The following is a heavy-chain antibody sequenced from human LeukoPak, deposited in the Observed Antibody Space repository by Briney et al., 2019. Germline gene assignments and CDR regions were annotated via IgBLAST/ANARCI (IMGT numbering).Heavy chain of an antibody. CDR1: GYTFTSHY. Sequence: ASVKVSCKASGYTFTSHYMHWVRQAPGQGLEWMGIINPSGGSTSYAQKFQGRVTMTRDTSTSTVYMELSSLRSEDTAVYYCARDKNYGSGSYYNLGYYGMDVWGQGTTVTVSS. CDR2: INPSGGST. D-gene: IGHD3-10*01. CDR3: ARDKNYGSGSYYNLGYYGMDV. V-gene: IGHV1-46*01. J-gene: IGHJ6*02.